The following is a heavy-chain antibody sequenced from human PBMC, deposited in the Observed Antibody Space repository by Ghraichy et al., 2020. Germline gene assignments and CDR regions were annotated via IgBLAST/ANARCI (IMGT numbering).Heavy chain of an antibody. V-gene: IGHV4-61*01. Sequence: SETLSLTCTVSGGSVSSGTHYWSWIRQPPGKGLEWIGYIYYSGSTNYNPSLKSRVTISVDTSKNQFSLKLSSVTAADTAVYYCARDSRFHYGMDVWGQGTTVTVSS. CDR3: ARDSRFHYGMDV. CDR1: GGSVSSGTHY. CDR2: IYYSGST. D-gene: IGHD3-3*01. J-gene: IGHJ6*02.